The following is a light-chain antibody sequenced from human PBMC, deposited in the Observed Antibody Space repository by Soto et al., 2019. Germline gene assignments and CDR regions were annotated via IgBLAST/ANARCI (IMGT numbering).Light chain of an antibody. CDR1: SSNIGAGYD. V-gene: IGLV1-40*01. Sequence: QSVLTQPPSVSGAPGQRVTISCTGSSSNIGAGYDVHWYQQLPGTAPKLLIYGNSNRPSGVPDRFSGSKSGTSASLAITGLQAEDESDYHCQSYDSRLSWVFGGGTKLTVL. J-gene: IGLJ3*02. CDR2: GNS. CDR3: QSYDSRLSWV.